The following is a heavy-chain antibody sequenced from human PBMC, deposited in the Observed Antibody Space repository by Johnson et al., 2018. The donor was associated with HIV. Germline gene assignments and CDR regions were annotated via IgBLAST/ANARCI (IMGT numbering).Heavy chain of an antibody. D-gene: IGHD6-19*01. CDR2: INSAGSTI. CDR3: ARMYSSGWYDLRVVYAFDI. V-gene: IGHV3-74*02. CDR1: GFTFSSSW. J-gene: IGHJ3*02. Sequence: VPLVESGGGLLQPGGSLRLSCAASGFTFSSSWMHWVRQAPGKGLLWVSRINSAGSTIYYADSVKGRFTISRDNAKNSLYLQMNSLRAEDTAVYYCARMYSSGWYDLRVVYAFDIWGQGTMVTVSS.